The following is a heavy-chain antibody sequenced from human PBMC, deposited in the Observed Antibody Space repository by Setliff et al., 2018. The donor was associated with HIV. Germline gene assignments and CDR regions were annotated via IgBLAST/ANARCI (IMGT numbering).Heavy chain of an antibody. CDR3: ARARRAGSGPKYFQH. J-gene: IGHJ1*01. Sequence: PSETLSLTCAVYGGFFNGYYWSWIRQPPGKGLEWIGEINHSGSTNYNPSLKSRVTMSVDKSKNQFSLRLSSVTAADTAVYYCARARRAGSGPKYFQHWGQGTLVTVSS. D-gene: IGHD2-15*01. CDR1: GGFFNGYY. V-gene: IGHV4-34*01. CDR2: INHSGST.